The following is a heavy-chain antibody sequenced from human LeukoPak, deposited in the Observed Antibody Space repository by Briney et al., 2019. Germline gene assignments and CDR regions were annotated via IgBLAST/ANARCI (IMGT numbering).Heavy chain of an antibody. CDR2: IYTTGKT. D-gene: IGHD3-16*01. CDR3: ARHGYTASHYFLDF. Sequence: PSETLSLTCTVSSGSINSYYWGWVRQPAGRGLEWIGRIYTTGKTVYNPSLKSRLTMSVDTSKRQFSLNLTSVTAADTAIYFCARHGYTASHYFLDFWSQGTLVTASS. J-gene: IGHJ4*02. V-gene: IGHV4-4*07. CDR1: SGSINSYY.